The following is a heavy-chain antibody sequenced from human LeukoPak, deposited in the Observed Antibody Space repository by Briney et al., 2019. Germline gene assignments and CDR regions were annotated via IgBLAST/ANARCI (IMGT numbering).Heavy chain of an antibody. Sequence: PGGSLRLSCVVSGFTFSSYAMHWVRQAPGKGLEYVSAISSNGGSTYYANSVKGRFTISRDNSKNTLYLQMGSLRVEDMAVYYCARASSGWYGYWGQGTLVTGSS. CDR3: ARASSGWYGY. CDR1: GFTFSSYA. CDR2: ISSNGGST. V-gene: IGHV3-64*01. J-gene: IGHJ4*02. D-gene: IGHD6-19*01.